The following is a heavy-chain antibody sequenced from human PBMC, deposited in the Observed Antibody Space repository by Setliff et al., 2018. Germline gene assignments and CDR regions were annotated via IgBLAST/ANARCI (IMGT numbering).Heavy chain of an antibody. CDR1: EFRFSDYN. J-gene: IGHJ5*01. D-gene: IGHD5-18*01. CDR2: ISSRNDYI. V-gene: IGHV3-21*01. CDR3: ARSPGWIPWFDS. Sequence: GGSLRLSCAASEFRFSDYNMNWVRQAPGKGLEWVASISSRNDYIYHADSVKGRFTISRDNAKTSLYLQMDSLRVEDTAVYFCARSPGWIPWFDSWGQGTLVTVSS.